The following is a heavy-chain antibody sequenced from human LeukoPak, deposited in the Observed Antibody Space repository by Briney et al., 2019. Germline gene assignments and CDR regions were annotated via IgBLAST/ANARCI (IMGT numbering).Heavy chain of an antibody. V-gene: IGHV4-4*07. D-gene: IGHD3-22*01. Sequence: PSETLSLTCTVSGGSISTYYWSWIRQPAGKGLEWIGRIYTSGSTNYNPALKSRGTVSVDTSKNLFFLKLSSVTAADTAVYYCARDYSDSSGYSAEWFDPWGQGTLVTVSS. J-gene: IGHJ5*02. CDR2: IYTSGST. CDR1: GGSISTYY. CDR3: ARDYSDSSGYSAEWFDP.